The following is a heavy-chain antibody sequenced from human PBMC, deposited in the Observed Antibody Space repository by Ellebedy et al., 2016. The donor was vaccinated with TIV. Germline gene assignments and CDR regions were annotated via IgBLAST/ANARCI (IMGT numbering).Heavy chain of an antibody. CDR2: ISFDGSDK. CDR3: ARAIQLWLNNDY. CDR1: GFTFSNYG. D-gene: IGHD5-18*01. V-gene: IGHV3-30*03. Sequence: PGGSLRLSCAASGFTFSNYGMHWVRQAPGKGLEWVAVISFDGSDKYYADSVKGRFTISRDNANNTLYLQMNSLRADDTAAYYGARAIQLWLNNDYWGQGTLVTVSS. J-gene: IGHJ4*02.